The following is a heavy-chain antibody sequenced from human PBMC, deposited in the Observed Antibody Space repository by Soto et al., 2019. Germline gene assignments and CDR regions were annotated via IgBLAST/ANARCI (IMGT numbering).Heavy chain of an antibody. CDR3: ARPRRSGFYYYGMDV. J-gene: IGHJ6*02. D-gene: IGHD5-12*01. Sequence: GGSLRLSCVVSGFTFSSYAMHWVRQAPGKGLEWVAVISYDGSNKYYADSVEGRFTISRDNSKNTLYLQMNSLRAEDTAVYYCARPRRSGFYYYGMDVWGQGTTVTVSS. CDR2: ISYDGSNK. CDR1: GFTFSSYA. V-gene: IGHV3-30-3*01.